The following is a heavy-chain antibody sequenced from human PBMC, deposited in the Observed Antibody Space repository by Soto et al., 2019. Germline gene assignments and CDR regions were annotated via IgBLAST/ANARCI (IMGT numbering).Heavy chain of an antibody. CDR2: INPNSGGT. D-gene: IGHD3-10*02. V-gene: IGHV1-2*02. Sequence: ASMKVSCKASGYTFTGYYMHWVRQAPGQGLERMGWINPNSGGTNYAQKLQSRDTMTTDTSTSTAYMELRSLTSNDTAENYYPRSGGVFGYYYGMDVWGRGPRVNVSS. CDR1: GYTFTGYY. J-gene: IGHJ6*04. CDR3: PRSGGVFGYYYGMDV.